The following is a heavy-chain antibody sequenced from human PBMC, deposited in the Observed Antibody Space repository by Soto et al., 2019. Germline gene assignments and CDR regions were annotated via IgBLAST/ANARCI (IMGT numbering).Heavy chain of an antibody. V-gene: IGHV4-61*05. CDR1: VGSIRSSHTSTY. J-gene: IGHJ4*02. CDR2: IYHNGNT. D-gene: IGHD3-22*01. Sequence: TSEALSLPCSVSVGSIRSSHTSTYWTLILQPPWQLLEWIAYIYHNGNTAYNPSLKSRITISVDTSKNQFSLKLSSVTAADTAVYYCARVGYYDSSGYPRKGRFDYWGQGTLVTVSS. CDR3: ARVGYYDSSGYPRKGRFDY.